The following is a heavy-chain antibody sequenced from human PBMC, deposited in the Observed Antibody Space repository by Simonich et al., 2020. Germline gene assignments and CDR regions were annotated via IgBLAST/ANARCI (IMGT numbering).Heavy chain of an antibody. Sequence: QVQLVQSGAEVKKPGASVKVSCKASGYTFTSYDINWVRQATGQGLEWIGWMNPKSGNTGYAQKFQGRGTITRNTSRSTAYMELSSLRSEDTAVYYCARGIGSSWYFDYWGQGTLVTVSS. CDR3: ARGIGSSWYFDY. J-gene: IGHJ4*02. CDR1: GYTFTSYD. V-gene: IGHV1-8*03. D-gene: IGHD6-13*01. CDR2: MNPKSGNT.